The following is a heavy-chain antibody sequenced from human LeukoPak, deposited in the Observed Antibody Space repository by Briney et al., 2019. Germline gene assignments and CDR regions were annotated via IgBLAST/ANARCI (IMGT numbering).Heavy chain of an antibody. D-gene: IGHD1-26*01. Sequence: GGSLRLSCAASGFTVSSSYMSWVRQAPGKGLELVSVLYPGGSTYIADSVKGRFSISRDNSKNKLYLQMNSLRAEDTAVYYCAKGDSGSYTHFDYWGQGTLVTVSS. J-gene: IGHJ4*02. CDR3: AKGDSGSYTHFDY. CDR1: GFTVSSSY. V-gene: IGHV3-66*01. CDR2: LYPGGST.